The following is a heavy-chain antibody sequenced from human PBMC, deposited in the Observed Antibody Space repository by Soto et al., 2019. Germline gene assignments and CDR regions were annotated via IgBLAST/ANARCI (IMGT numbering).Heavy chain of an antibody. CDR2: IVVGSGNT. CDR3: PAAFQALDCSSTSCYTEGYGMDV. V-gene: IGHV1-58*01. Sequence: SVKVSCKASGFTFTSSAVQWVRQARGQRLEWIGWIVVGSGNTTYAQKFQERVTITRDMSTSTAYMELSSLRCEDTAVYYCPAAFQALDCSSTSCYTEGYGMDVWGQGTTVTVSS. D-gene: IGHD2-2*02. J-gene: IGHJ6*02. CDR1: GFTFTSSA.